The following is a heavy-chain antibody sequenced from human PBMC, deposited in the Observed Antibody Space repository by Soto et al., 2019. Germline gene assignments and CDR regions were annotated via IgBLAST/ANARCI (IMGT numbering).Heavy chain of an antibody. CDR1: GYTFTGYY. D-gene: IGHD2-2*01. J-gene: IGHJ6*02. V-gene: IGHV1-2*02. CDR3: ARERYQVISDGMDV. CDR2: INPETGAT. Sequence: ASVKVSCKASGYTFTGYYVHWVREAPGQGLEWMGWINPETGATSYAQKFQGRVTLSRDTSINTAYLELSSLRFDDAAVYFCARERYQVISDGMDVWGQGTTVTVS.